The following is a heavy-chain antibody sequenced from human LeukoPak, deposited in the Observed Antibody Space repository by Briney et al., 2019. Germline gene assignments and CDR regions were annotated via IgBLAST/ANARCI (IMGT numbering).Heavy chain of an antibody. CDR1: GFTFGTFW. D-gene: IGHD3-10*01. CDR2: ISGDGSTT. Sequence: GGSLRLSCAGSGFTFGTFWMHWVRQAPGKGLEWVSRISGDGSTTSYADSVRGRFTISRDNAKNTLYLQMRSLRADDTAIYYCNVRWGPNFDYWGQGSLVSVSP. J-gene: IGHJ4*02. V-gene: IGHV3-74*01. CDR3: NVRWGPNFDY.